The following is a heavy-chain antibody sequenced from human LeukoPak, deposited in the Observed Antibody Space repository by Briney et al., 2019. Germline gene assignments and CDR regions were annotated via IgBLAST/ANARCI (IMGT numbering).Heavy chain of an antibody. CDR1: GGSISSGGYY. V-gene: IGHV4-31*03. CDR2: IYYSGST. CDR3: ARDCYDSSGYRFDY. Sequence: SETLSLTCTVSGGSISSGGYYWSWIRQHPGKGLEWIGYIYYSGSTYYNPSLKSRVTISVDTSKNQFSLKLSSVTAADTAMYYCARDCYDSSGYRFDYWGQGTLVTVSS. D-gene: IGHD3-22*01. J-gene: IGHJ4*02.